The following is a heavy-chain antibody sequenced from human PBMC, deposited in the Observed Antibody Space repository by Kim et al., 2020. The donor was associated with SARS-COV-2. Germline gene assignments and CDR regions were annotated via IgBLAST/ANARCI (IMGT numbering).Heavy chain of an antibody. CDR2: IDPSDSYT. J-gene: IGHJ6*02. Sequence: GESLKISCKGSGYSFTSYWISWVRQMPGKGLEWMGRIDPSDSYTNYSPSFQGHVTISADKSISTANLQWSSLKASDTAMYYCARVSYPDYDFWSGYYSGEFYGMDVWGQGTTVTVSS. CDR3: ARVSYPDYDFWSGYYSGEFYGMDV. D-gene: IGHD3-3*01. CDR1: GYSFTSYW. V-gene: IGHV5-10-1*01.